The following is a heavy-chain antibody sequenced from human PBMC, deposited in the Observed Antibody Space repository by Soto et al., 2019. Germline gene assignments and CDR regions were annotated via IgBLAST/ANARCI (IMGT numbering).Heavy chain of an antibody. Sequence: GGSLRLSCAASGFTFSGSAMHWVRQASGKGLEWVGRIRSKANSYATAYDASVKGRFTISRDDSKNTAYLQMKSLKTQDPALLYCTESSWSYPDAFDFWGQGTMVTVSS. J-gene: IGHJ3*01. CDR3: TESSWSYPDAFDF. CDR1: GFTFSGSA. V-gene: IGHV3-73*01. CDR2: IRSKANSYAT. D-gene: IGHD1-26*01.